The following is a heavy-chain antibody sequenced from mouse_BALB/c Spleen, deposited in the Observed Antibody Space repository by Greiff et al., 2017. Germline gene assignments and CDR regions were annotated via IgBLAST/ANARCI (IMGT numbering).Heavy chain of an antibody. D-gene: IGHD2-14*01. Sequence: VQLVESGPGLVAPSQSLSITCTVSGFSLTSYGVHWVRQPPGKGLEWLGVIWAGGSTNYNSALMSRLSISKDNSKSQVFLKMNSLQTDDTAMYYCARGENSTSLYYAMDYWGQGTSVTVSS. CDR1: GFSLTSYG. CDR2: IWAGGST. J-gene: IGHJ4*01. V-gene: IGHV2-9*02. CDR3: ARGENSTSLYYAMDY.